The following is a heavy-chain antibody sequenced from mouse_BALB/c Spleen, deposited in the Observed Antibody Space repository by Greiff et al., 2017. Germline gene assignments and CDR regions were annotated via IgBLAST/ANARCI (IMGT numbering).Heavy chain of an antibody. CDR2: ISSGGST. CDR1: GFTFSSYA. CDR3: ARGNLVYDGYYYAMDY. J-gene: IGHJ4*01. Sequence: EVKLVESWGGLVKPGGSLKLSCAASGFTFSSYAMSWVRQTPEKRLEWVASISSGGSTYYPDSVKGRFTISRDNARNILYLQMSSLRSEDTAMYYCARGNLVYDGYYYAMDYWGQGTSVTVSS. D-gene: IGHD2-3*01. V-gene: IGHV5-6-5*01.